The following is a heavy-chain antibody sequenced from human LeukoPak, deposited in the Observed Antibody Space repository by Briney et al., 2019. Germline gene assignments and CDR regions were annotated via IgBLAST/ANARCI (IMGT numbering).Heavy chain of an antibody. V-gene: IGHV4-38-2*01. J-gene: IGHJ4*02. CDR2: IYHSGST. D-gene: IGHD3-22*01. Sequence: PETLSLTCAVSGYSISSVYSWGWIRQPPGKGLEWIGSIYHSGSTYYNPSLKSRVTISVDTSKHQFSLKLSSVTAADTAVYYCARLGVTYYYDSSGSYYFDYWGQGTLVTVSS. CDR3: ARLGVTYYYDSSGSYYFDY. CDR1: GYSISSVYS.